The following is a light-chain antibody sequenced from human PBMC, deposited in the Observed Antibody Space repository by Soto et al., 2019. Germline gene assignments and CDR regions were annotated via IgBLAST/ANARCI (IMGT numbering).Light chain of an antibody. CDR3: SSYTSSSPHV. CDR2: DVS. V-gene: IGLV2-14*01. CDR1: SSDVGGYNF. Sequence: QSALTQPASVSGSPGQSITISCTGTSSDVGGYNFVSWYQQHPGKAPKLMIHDVSNRPSGVSNRFSGSKSGNTASLTISGLQAEDEADYYCSSYTSSSPHVFGTGTKVPVL. J-gene: IGLJ1*01.